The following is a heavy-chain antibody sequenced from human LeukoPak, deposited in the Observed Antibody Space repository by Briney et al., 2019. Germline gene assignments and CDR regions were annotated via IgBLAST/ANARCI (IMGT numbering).Heavy chain of an antibody. CDR1: GFTFSSYD. V-gene: IGHV3-13*01. D-gene: IGHD6-13*01. CDR2: IGTAGDT. Sequence: GGSLRLSCAASGFTFSSYDMHWVRQATGKGLEWVSAIGTAGDTYYPGSVKGRFTISRENAKNSLYLQMNSLRAGDTAVYYCARDSAAADMFDYWGQGTLVTVSS. CDR3: ARDSAAADMFDY. J-gene: IGHJ4*02.